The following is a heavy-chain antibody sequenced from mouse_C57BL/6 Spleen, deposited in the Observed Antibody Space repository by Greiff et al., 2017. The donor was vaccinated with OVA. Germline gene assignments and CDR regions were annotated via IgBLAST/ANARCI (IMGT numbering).Heavy chain of an antibody. CDR1: GYAFSSSW. CDR3: ARMIPYYYGSTGHWYFDV. J-gene: IGHJ1*03. D-gene: IGHD1-1*01. CDR2: IYPGDGDT. V-gene: IGHV1-82*01. Sequence: QVQLKESGPELVKPGASVKISCKASGYAFSSSWMNWVKQRPGKGLEWIGRIYPGDGDTNYNGKFKGKATLTADKSSSTAYMQLSSLTSEDSAVYFCARMIPYYYGSTGHWYFDVWGTGTTVTVSS.